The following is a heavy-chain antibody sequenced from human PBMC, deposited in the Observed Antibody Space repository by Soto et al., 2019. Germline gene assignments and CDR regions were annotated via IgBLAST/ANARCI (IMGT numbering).Heavy chain of an antibody. CDR1: GYTSSSYW. Sequence: GESLKISCKVSGYTSSSYWISWVRQKPGKGLEWMGRIDPSDSQTNYSPSFRGHVTISADKSIGTAYLQWSSLKASDTALYYCACPEAYGSSWCDLDFWGRGTMVTVSS. J-gene: IGHJ4*02. CDR3: ACPEAYGSSWCDLDF. CDR2: IDPSDSQT. D-gene: IGHD6-13*01. V-gene: IGHV5-10-1*01.